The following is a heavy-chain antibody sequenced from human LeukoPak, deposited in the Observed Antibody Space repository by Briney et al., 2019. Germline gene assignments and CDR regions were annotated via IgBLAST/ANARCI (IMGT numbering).Heavy chain of an antibody. CDR1: GFTFSDYY. D-gene: IGHD3-16*01. CDR3: ARSFDNYYYYHTDV. CDR2: ISSSGSTI. V-gene: IGHV3-11*04. J-gene: IGHJ6*04. Sequence: PGGSLRLSCAASGFTFSDYYMSWIRQAPGKGLEWVSYISSSGSTIYYADSVKGRFTSSRDNAKNSLYLQMNSLRAEDTAVYYCARSFDNYYYYHTDVWGKGTTVTVSS.